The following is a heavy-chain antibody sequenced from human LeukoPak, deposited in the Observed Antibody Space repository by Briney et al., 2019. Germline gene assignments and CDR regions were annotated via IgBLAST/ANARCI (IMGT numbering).Heavy chain of an antibody. CDR1: GYTFTSYD. CDR2: MNPNSGNT. CDR3: ARGRRNIVVVTY. D-gene: IGHD2-21*02. Sequence: GASVKVSCKASGYTFTSYDINWVRQATGQGLEWMGWMNPNSGNTGYAQKFQGRVTMTRNTSISTAYMELSSLRSEDTAVYYCARGRRNIVVVTYWGQGTLVTVSS. V-gene: IGHV1-8*01. J-gene: IGHJ4*02.